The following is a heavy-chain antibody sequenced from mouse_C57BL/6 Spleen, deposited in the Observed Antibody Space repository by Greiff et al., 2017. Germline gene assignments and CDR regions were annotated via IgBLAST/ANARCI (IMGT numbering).Heavy chain of an antibody. D-gene: IGHD4-1*01. CDR2: IDPSDSYT. Sequence: QVQLQQPGAELVMPGASVKLSCKASGYTFTSYWMHWVKQRPGQGLEWIGEIDPSDSYTNYNQKFKGKSTLTVDKSSSTAYMQLSSLTSEDSAVYYCASMLTGTRGFDYWGQGTTLTVSS. CDR1: GYTFTSYW. V-gene: IGHV1-69*01. CDR3: ASMLTGTRGFDY. J-gene: IGHJ2*01.